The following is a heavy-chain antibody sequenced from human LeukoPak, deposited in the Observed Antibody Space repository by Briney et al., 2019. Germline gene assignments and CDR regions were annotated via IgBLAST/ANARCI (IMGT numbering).Heavy chain of an antibody. CDR1: GFTFSDYY. CDR3: ARAKRWIGSSWHFDN. Sequence: GGSLRLSCAASGFTFSDYYMSWIRQAPGKGLEWVSYISSSGSTIYYADSVKGRFTISRDNAKNSLYLQMNSLRPEDTAVYYCARAKRWIGSSWHFDNWGQGTLVTVSS. CDR2: ISSSGSTI. V-gene: IGHV3-11*04. D-gene: IGHD6-13*01. J-gene: IGHJ4*02.